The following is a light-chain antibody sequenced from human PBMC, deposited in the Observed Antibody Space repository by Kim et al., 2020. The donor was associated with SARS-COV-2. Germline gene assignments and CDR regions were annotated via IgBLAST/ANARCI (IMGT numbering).Light chain of an antibody. V-gene: IGKV3-20*01. CDR3: QQYGGATWT. CDR2: DAS. CDR1: QSIRF. Sequence: FVLTQSPGTLSLSPGERATLSCRASQSIRFLAWYQQRPGQAPRLLIYDASSRATGVADRFSGSGSGTDFTLTISRLEPEDFAVYYCQQYGGATWTFGPGTKVDIK. J-gene: IGKJ1*01.